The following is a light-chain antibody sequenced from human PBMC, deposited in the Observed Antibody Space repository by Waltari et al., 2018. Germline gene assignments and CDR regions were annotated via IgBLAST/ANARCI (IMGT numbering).Light chain of an antibody. CDR3: QQDYDAPWT. Sequence: IQMAQSPSSLPASTGDRITVTCRASQGIGNELSWYQQKPGKAPTLLIYGASRLQTGVSFRFSGSGSGTDFTLTINHLQPEDVATYYCQQDYDAPWTFGQGTKVEL. CDR1: QGIGNE. CDR2: GAS. V-gene: IGKV1-27*01. J-gene: IGKJ1*01.